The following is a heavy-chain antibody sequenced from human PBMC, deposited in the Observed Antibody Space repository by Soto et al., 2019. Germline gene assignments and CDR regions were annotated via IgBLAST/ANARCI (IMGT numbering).Heavy chain of an antibody. CDR2: IIPILGIA. V-gene: IGHV1-69*02. D-gene: IGHD1-26*01. Sequence: QVQLVQSGAEVKKPGSSVKVSCKASGGTFSSYTISWVRQAPGQGLEWMGRIIPILGIANYAQKFQGRVTITADKSTSTAYMELSSLRSEDTAVYYGASPVGATPYGMDVWGQGTTVTVSS. CDR1: GGTFSSYT. J-gene: IGHJ6*02. CDR3: ASPVGATPYGMDV.